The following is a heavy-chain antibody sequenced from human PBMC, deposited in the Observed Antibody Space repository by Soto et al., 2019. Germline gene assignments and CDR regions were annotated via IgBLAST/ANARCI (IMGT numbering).Heavy chain of an antibody. CDR2: MNPNSGNT. D-gene: IGHD2-2*01. Sequence: QVQLVQSGAEVKKPGASVKVSCKASGYTFTSYDINWVRQATGQGLEWMGWMNPNSGNTGYAQKCQGRVTITRNNSISKAYMELGSLRSEATAVYYCARRYCSSTSCYNWLDPWGQGTLVTVSS. CDR3: ARRYCSSTSCYNWLDP. J-gene: IGHJ5*02. CDR1: GYTFTSYD. V-gene: IGHV1-8*01.